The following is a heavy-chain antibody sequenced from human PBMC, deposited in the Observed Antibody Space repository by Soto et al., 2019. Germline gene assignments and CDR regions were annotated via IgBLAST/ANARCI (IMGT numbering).Heavy chain of an antibody. J-gene: IGHJ4*02. CDR1: GYTFSSIG. CDR2: ISPHKGDT. Sequence: ASVKVSCKTSGYTFSSIGISWVRQAPGQGLEWMGWISPHKGDTYYAQRLQGRLTMTTDTSTSTAYMELRNLRSDDTAVYFCARDLDASGSYYTDYWGQGTLVTSPQ. D-gene: IGHD3-10*01. V-gene: IGHV1-18*01. CDR3: ARDLDASGSYYTDY.